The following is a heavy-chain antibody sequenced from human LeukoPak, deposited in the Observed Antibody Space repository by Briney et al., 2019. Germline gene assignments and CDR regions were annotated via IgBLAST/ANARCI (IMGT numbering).Heavy chain of an antibody. CDR1: GVSISSTSYY. J-gene: IGHJ4*02. CDR3: ASTRIVGVGSFDY. CDR2: LHYSVNT. V-gene: IGHV4-39*07. Sequence: SETLSLTCTVSGVSISSTSYYWGWIRQPPGRGLEWIGTLHYSVNTYYNPPLKSRVTISSDTSKNQFSLKLSSVTAADTAVYYCASTRIVGVGSFDYWGQGTLVTVSS. D-gene: IGHD1-26*01.